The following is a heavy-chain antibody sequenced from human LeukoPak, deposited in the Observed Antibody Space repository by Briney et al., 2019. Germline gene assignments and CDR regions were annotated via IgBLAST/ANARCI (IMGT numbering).Heavy chain of an antibody. CDR3: ARGTAMVTVDY. D-gene: IGHD5-18*01. J-gene: IGHJ4*02. CDR2: INHSGST. Sequence: PSETLSLTCAVYGGSFSGYYWSWIRQPPGKGLEWIGEINHSGSTNYNPSLKSRVTISVDTSKNQFSLKLSSVTAADTAVYYCARGTAMVTVDYWGKGPLV. V-gene: IGHV4-34*01. CDR1: GGSFSGYY.